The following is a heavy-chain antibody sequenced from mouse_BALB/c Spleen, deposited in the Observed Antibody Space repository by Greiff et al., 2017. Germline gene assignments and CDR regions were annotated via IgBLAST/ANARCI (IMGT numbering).Heavy chain of an antibody. J-gene: IGHJ3*01. CDR2: INPSTGYT. V-gene: IGHV1-7*01. CDR3: ARSFYGNYPCAY. CDR1: GYTFTSYW. D-gene: IGHD2-10*01. Sequence: QVQLQQSGAELAKPGASVKMSCKASGYTFTSYWMHWVKQRPGQGLEWIGYINPSTGYTEYNQKFKDKATLTADKSSSTAYMQLSSLTSEDSAVYYCARSFYGNYPCAYWGQGTLVTVSA.